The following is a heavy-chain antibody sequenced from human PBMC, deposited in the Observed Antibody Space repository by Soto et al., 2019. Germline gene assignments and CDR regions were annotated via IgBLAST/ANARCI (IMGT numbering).Heavy chain of an antibody. Sequence: GASVKVSCKASGYTFTSYYMHWVRQAPGQGLEWMGIINPSGGSTSHAQKFQGRVTMTRDTSTSTVYMELSSLRSEDTAVYYCARLRGYYDSSGYYYRFDYWGQGTLVTVSS. J-gene: IGHJ4*02. CDR3: ARLRGYYDSSGYYYRFDY. CDR2: INPSGGST. V-gene: IGHV1-46*01. D-gene: IGHD3-22*01. CDR1: GYTFTSYY.